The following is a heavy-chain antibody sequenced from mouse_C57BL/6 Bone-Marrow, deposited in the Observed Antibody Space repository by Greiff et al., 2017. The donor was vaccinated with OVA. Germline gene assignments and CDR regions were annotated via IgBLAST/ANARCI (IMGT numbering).Heavy chain of an antibody. D-gene: IGHD2-5*01. CDR2: ISDGGSYT. CDR3: ASYYSNLFAY. Sequence: EVMLVESGGGLVKPGGSLKLSCAASGFTFSSYAMSWVRQTPEKRLKWVATISDGGSYTYYPDNVKGRFTISRDNAKNNLYLQMSHLKSEDTAMYYCASYYSNLFAYWGQGTLVTVSA. V-gene: IGHV5-4*03. CDR1: GFTFSSYA. J-gene: IGHJ3*01.